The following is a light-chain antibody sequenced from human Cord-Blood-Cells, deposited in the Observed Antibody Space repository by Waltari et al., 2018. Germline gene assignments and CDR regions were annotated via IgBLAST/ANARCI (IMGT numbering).Light chain of an antibody. CDR3: RSYTSSSTRV. J-gene: IGLJ1*01. CDR2: DVS. Sequence: QSALTQPASVSGSPGQSITISCTGTSSDVGGYNYVSWYQQHPGKAPKLMIYDVSNRPSGVPSLFSGSKSGNTASLTISGLQAEDEADYYCRSYTSSSTRVFGTGTKVTVL. CDR1: SSDVGGYNY. V-gene: IGLV2-14*01.